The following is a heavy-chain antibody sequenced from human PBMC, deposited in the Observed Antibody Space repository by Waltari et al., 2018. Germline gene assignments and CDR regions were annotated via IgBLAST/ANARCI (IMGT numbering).Heavy chain of an antibody. D-gene: IGHD6-13*01. J-gene: IGHJ4*02. Sequence: EVQLVESGGGLVQPGGSLRLSCAASGFTFSRSWMGWVRQAPGKGLEWVANIKQDGSEKYYVDSVKGRFTISRDNAKNSLYLQMNSLRTEDTAVYYCARIAAAGFDYWGQGTLVTVSS. V-gene: IGHV3-7*04. CDR1: GFTFSRSW. CDR2: IKQDGSEK. CDR3: ARIAAAGFDY.